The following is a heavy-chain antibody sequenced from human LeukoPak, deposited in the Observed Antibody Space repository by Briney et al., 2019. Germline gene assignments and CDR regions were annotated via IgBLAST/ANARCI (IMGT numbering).Heavy chain of an antibody. CDR1: GYTFTSYY. V-gene: IGHV1-46*01. Sequence: ASVKVSCKASGYTFTSYYMHWVRQAPGQGLEWMGIINPSGGSTSYAQKFQGRVTITADKSTSTAYMELSSLRSEDTAVYYCARGRESMLPVDYWGQGTLVTVSS. J-gene: IGHJ4*02. CDR3: ARGRESMLPVDY. D-gene: IGHD3-10*01. CDR2: INPSGGST.